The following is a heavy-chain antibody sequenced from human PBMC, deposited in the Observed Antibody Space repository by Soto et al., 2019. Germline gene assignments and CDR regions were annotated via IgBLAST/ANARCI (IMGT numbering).Heavy chain of an antibody. CDR3: AKVPRYCSGGSCYGGYFDC. D-gene: IGHD2-15*01. J-gene: IGHJ4*02. CDR1: GFTFSSYA. CDR2: ISGSGGNT. V-gene: IGHV3-23*01. Sequence: GGSLRLSCAASGFTFSSYARSWVRQAPGKGLEWVSTISGSGGNTYYVDSVKGRFTISRDNSKNTLYLQMNSLRAEDTAVYHCAKVPRYCSGGSCYGGYFDCWGQGTLVTVSS.